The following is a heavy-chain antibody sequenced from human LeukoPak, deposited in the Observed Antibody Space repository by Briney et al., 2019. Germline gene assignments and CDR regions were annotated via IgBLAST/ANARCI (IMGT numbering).Heavy chain of an antibody. CDR3: AKDADVTYYYDSSGYHFDY. V-gene: IGHV3-30*02. CDR2: IRYDGSNK. J-gene: IGHJ4*02. D-gene: IGHD3-22*01. CDR1: GFIFRNYP. Sequence: GGSLRLSCVGSGFIFRNYPMYWVHQAPGKGLEWVAFIRYDGSNKYYADSVKGRFTISRDNSKNTLYLQMNSLRAEDTAVYYCAKDADVTYYYDSSGYHFDYWGQGTLVTVSS.